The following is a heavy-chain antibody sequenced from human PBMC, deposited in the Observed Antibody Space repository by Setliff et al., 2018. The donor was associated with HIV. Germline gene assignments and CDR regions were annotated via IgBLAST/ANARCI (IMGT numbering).Heavy chain of an antibody. CDR2: SNEDGSFT. CDR1: GFTFITYA. V-gene: IGHV3-74*03. Sequence: GGSLRLSCVASGFTFITYAMSWVRQAPGKGLVWVSRSNEDGSFTSYADSVKGRFTISRDNAKNTLYLQMNSLRAEDTGIYYCARVVAGKYDFWGQGTLVTVSS. CDR3: ARVVAGKYDF. J-gene: IGHJ4*02. D-gene: IGHD2-15*01.